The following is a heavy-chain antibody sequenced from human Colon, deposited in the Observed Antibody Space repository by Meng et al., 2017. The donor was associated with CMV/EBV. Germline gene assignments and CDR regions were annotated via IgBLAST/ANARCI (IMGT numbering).Heavy chain of an antibody. CDR3: ARDLVGGWPDY. J-gene: IGHJ4*02. D-gene: IGHD3-16*01. Sequence: GESLKISCAASGFTFSKYGMTWVRQAPGKGLEWVSVIYSGGSTYYADSVKGRFTISRDNSKNTLYLQMNSLRAEDTAVYYCARDLVGGWPDYWGQGTLVTVSS. CDR1: GFTFSKYG. V-gene: IGHV3-66*02. CDR2: IYSGGST.